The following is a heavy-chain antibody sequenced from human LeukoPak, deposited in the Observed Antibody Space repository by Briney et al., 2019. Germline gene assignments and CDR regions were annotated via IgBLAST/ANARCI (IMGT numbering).Heavy chain of an antibody. CDR3: ARVLRPMMYYFDY. CDR1: GFAFRNYG. D-gene: IGHD3-16*01. Sequence: PGGSLRLSCSASGFAFRNYGMAWVRQALGKGLDFVSAVNAKGDVTFYADSVKGRFTMSRDNSKNTLYLQMNSLRAEDTAVYYCARVLRPMMYYFDYWGQGTLVTVSS. CDR2: VNAKGDVT. J-gene: IGHJ4*02. V-gene: IGHV3-23*01.